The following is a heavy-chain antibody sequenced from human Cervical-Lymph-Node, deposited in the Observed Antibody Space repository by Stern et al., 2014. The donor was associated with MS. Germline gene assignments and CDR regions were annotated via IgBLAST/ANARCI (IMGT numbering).Heavy chain of an antibody. J-gene: IGHJ3*02. CDR2: IQYSGST. V-gene: IGHV4-59*13. CDR1: GGSLSTYY. Sequence: QLQLQESGPGLVKPSETLSLTCTVSGGSLSTYYWTWIRQPPGKGLECLGYIQYSGSTNYHPSLQSRVTQSVDMSNNQFSLRLTSVTAADTAVYYCARTTVAHMFDAFDMWGHGKMVTVSS. D-gene: IGHD4-23*01. CDR3: ARTTVAHMFDAFDM.